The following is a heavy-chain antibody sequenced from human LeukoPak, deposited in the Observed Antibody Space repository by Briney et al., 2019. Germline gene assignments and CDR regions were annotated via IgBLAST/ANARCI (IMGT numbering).Heavy chain of an antibody. V-gene: IGHV1-8*01. Sequence: ASVKVSCKASGYTFTSYDINWVRQATGQGPEWMGWMNPNSGNTGYAQKFQGRVTMTRNTSISTAYMELSSLRSEDTAVYYCVLEWLHNWFDPWGQGTLVTVSS. J-gene: IGHJ5*02. CDR1: GYTFTSYD. D-gene: IGHD3-3*01. CDR2: MNPNSGNT. CDR3: VLEWLHNWFDP.